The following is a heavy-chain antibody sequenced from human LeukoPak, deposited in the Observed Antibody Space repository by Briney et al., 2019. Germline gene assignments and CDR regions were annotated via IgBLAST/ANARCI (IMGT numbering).Heavy chain of an antibody. J-gene: IGHJ3*02. V-gene: IGHV1-18*01. D-gene: IGHD3-16*01. CDR1: GGTFSSYA. CDR3: ARDPSWGSLTFSTTFDI. Sequence: GASVKVSCKAFGGTFSSYAISWVRQAPGQGLEWMGWISGYNGNTNYAQNLQGRVTMTTDTSTSTAYMELRSLRSDDTAVYYCARDPSWGSLTFSTTFDIWGQGTMVTVSP. CDR2: ISGYNGNT.